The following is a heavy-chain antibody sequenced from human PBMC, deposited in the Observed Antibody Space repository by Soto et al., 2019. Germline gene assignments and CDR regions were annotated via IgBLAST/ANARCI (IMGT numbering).Heavy chain of an antibody. CDR2: ISAYNGNT. J-gene: IGHJ4*02. D-gene: IGHD2-15*01. CDR3: ARVRYCSGGSCYLRAGNYFDY. CDR1: GYTFTSYG. V-gene: IGHV1-18*01. Sequence: GASVKVSCKASGYTFTSYGISWVRQAPGQGLEWMGWISAYNGNTNYAQKLQGRVTMTTDTSTSTAYMELRSLRSDDTAVYYCARVRYCSGGSCYLRAGNYFDYWGQGTLVTV.